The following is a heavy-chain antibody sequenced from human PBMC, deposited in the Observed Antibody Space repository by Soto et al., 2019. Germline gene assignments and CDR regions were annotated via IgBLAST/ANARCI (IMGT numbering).Heavy chain of an antibody. D-gene: IGHD3-3*01. CDR1: GFSLTTSGVG. CDR2: IYWDDDK. CDR3: AHRVLRTVFGLVTTTAIYFDF. Sequence: QITLNESGPTVVRPTETLTLTCRFSGFSLTTSGVGVGWIRQSPGKAPEWLALIYWDDDKRYSASLKSRLTITKDSPKNLVVLTVSDLDPTDTATYYCAHRVLRTVFGLVTTTAIYFDFWGQGTPVAVSS. V-gene: IGHV2-5*02. J-gene: IGHJ4*02.